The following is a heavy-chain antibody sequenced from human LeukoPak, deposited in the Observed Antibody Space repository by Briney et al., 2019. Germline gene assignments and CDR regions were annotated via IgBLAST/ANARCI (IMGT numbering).Heavy chain of an antibody. J-gene: IGHJ4*02. D-gene: IGHD4/OR15-4a*01. V-gene: IGHV3-7*01. CDR3: ARDTPGYGAYEN. Sequence: PGGSLRLSCAASGFTFNTYWMSWVRQAPGKGLEWVGNIKDDGSAKYYVDSVKGRFTISRDNTKNSLYLQMNNPRVEDTAVYYCARDTPGYGAYENWGQGTRVTVSS. CDR1: GFTFNTYW. CDR2: IKDDGSAK.